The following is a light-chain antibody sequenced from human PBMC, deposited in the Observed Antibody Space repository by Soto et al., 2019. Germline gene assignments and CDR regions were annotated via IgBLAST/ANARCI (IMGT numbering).Light chain of an antibody. CDR1: QSVSSY. CDR2: GAS. J-gene: IGKJ1*01. CDR3: QQYRSWPRT. V-gene: IGKV3-11*01. Sequence: EIVLTQSPATLSLSPGERATLSCRASQSVSSYLAWYQQKPGQAPRLLIYGASNRATGIPDRFSGSGSGTEFTLTINSLQSEDFAVYYCQQYRSWPRTFGQGTKVDIK.